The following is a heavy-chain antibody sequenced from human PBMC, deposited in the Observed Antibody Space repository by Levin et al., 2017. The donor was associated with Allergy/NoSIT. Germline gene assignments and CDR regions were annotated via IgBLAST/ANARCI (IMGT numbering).Heavy chain of an antibody. J-gene: IGHJ5*02. CDR3: AASYYDILTGYGWFDP. CDR1: GFTFNTYG. V-gene: IGHV3-30*02. D-gene: IGHD3-9*01. Sequence: PGGSLRLSCAASGFTFNTYGMHWVRQAPGKGLEWVAFIWRDGSNKNYADSVKGRFTISRDNSKNTLYPQMNSLRAEDTAVYSCAASYYDILTGYGWFDPWGQGTLVTVSS. CDR2: IWRDGSNK.